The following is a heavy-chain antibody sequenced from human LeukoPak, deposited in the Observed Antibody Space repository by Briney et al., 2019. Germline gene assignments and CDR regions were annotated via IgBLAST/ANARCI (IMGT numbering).Heavy chain of an antibody. Sequence: ASVKVSCKASGYTFTSYYMHWVRQAPGQGLEWMGWINPNSGGTNYAQKFQGRVTMTRHTSISTAYMELSRLRSDTTAVYYGERGNPPPYYDAMDVWGQGTTVTVSS. J-gene: IGHJ6*02. CDR3: ERGNPPPYYDAMDV. CDR1: GYTFTSYY. CDR2: INPNSGGT. D-gene: IGHD1-14*01. V-gene: IGHV1-2*02.